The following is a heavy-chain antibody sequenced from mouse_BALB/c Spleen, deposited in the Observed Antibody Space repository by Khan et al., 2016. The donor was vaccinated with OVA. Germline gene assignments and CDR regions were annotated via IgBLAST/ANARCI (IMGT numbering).Heavy chain of an antibody. V-gene: IGHV1-18*01. CDR2: IIPTNGGT. J-gene: IGHJ1*01. CDR3: ARGAVYRYDGNFDV. Sequence: EVQLQQSGPELVKPGASVKISCKTSGYTFTEYTMHWVKQSHGKSLEWIGGIIPTNGGTKYNQKFKGKATLTVDKSSSTAYMELRSLTSEDSAVYCGARGAVYRYDGNFDVWGAGTTVTVSS. D-gene: IGHD2-14*01. CDR1: GYTFTEYT.